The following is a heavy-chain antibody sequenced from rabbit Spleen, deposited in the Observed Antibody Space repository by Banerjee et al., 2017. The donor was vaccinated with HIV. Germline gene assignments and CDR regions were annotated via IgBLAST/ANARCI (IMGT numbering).Heavy chain of an antibody. Sequence: QSLEESGGGLVKPGGTLTLTCKASGFSLFSYWMCWVRQAPGKGLEWIACIATSSGATYYASWAKGRFTISRSTNQNTVTLQMTSLTAADTATYFCARDGAGGSYFALWGQGTLVTVS. J-gene: IGHJ3*01. D-gene: IGHD8-1*01. V-gene: IGHV1S43*01. CDR2: IATSSGAT. CDR1: GFSLFSYW. CDR3: ARDGAGGSYFAL.